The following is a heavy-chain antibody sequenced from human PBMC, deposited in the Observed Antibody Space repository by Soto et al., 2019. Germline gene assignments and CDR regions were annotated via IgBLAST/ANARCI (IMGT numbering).Heavy chain of an antibody. CDR1: GYTFTSYG. CDR3: AREAAAQYYYYGMDV. CDR2: ISAYNGNT. J-gene: IGHJ6*02. D-gene: IGHD6-25*01. Sequence: VASVKVSCKASGYTFTSYGINWVRQAPGQGLEWMGWISAYNGNTNYAQKLQGRVTMTTDTSTSTAYMELRSLRSDDTAVYYCAREAAAQYYYYGMDVWGQGTTVTVSS. V-gene: IGHV1-18*01.